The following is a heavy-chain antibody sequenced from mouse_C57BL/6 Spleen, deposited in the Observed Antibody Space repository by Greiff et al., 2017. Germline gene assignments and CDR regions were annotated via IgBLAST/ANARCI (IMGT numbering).Heavy chain of an antibody. CDR2: IDPENGDT. J-gene: IGHJ2*01. CDR3: TTRRLLNY. V-gene: IGHV14-4*01. CDR1: GFNIKDDY. Sequence: EVQLKESGAELVRPGASVKLSCTASGFNIKDDYMHWVKQRPEQGLEWIGWIDPENGDTEYASKFQGKATITADTSSNTAYLQLSSLTSEDTAVYYCTTRRLLNYWGQGTTLTVSS. D-gene: IGHD3-2*02.